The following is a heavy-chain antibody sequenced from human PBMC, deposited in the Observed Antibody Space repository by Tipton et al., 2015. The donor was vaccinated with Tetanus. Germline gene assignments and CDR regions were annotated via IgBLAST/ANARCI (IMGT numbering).Heavy chain of an antibody. CDR1: GFIFSSYG. Sequence: SLRLSCAASGFIFSSYGIHWVRQAPGKGLEWVAVSWYDGTDKYYADSVKRRFTISRDNSKNTLYLQMNSLRAEDTAVYYCAREADCSGGSCFSGDFDNWGQGTQVTVSS. CDR3: AREADCSGGSCFSGDFDN. V-gene: IGHV3-33*01. D-gene: IGHD2-15*01. CDR2: SWYDGTDK. J-gene: IGHJ4*02.